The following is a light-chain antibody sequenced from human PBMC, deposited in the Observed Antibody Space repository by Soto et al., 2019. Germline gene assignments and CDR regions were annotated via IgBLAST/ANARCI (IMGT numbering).Light chain of an antibody. Sequence: EIVLTQSPATMSLSPGERATISCRASQSVSNYLGWYQQRPGQAPRLLIYDASERATGIPARFSGSGSGTDFTLTINSLEPEDFAVYYCQHRYNCPPAFGQGTRLEIK. V-gene: IGKV3-11*01. CDR1: QSVSNY. CDR3: QHRYNCPPA. CDR2: DAS. J-gene: IGKJ5*01.